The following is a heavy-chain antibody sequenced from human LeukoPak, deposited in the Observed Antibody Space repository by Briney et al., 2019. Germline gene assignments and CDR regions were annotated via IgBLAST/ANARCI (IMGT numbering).Heavy chain of an antibody. Sequence: GGSLRLSCAASGFTFSSYAMSWVRQAPGKGLEWVAVIWYDGSNKYYADSVKGRFTISRDNSKNTLYLQMNSLRAEDTAVYYCARDPHIYYYGMDVWGQGTTVTVSS. CDR1: GFTFSSYA. CDR3: ARDPHIYYYGMDV. J-gene: IGHJ6*02. V-gene: IGHV3-33*08. CDR2: IWYDGSNK.